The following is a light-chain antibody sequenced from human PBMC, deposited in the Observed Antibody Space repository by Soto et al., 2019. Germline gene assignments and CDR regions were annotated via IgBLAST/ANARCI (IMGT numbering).Light chain of an antibody. Sequence: QPVLTQSPSASASLGASVKLTCTLSSGHNNYAIAWHQQQPEKGPRYLMKVNSDGSHSKGDGIPDRFSGSSSGAERHLTISGLQSEDEADYYCQTWGTAIHDVVFGGGTKVTVL. V-gene: IGLV4-69*01. CDR2: VNSDGSH. J-gene: IGLJ2*01. CDR1: SGHNNYA. CDR3: QTWGTAIHDVV.